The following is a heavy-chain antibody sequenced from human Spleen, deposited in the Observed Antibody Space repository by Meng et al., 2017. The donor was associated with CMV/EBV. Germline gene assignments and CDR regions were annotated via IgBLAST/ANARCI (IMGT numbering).Heavy chain of an antibody. CDR1: GYSISSGYY. V-gene: IGHV4-38-2*02. Sequence: SETLSLTCTVSGYSISSGYYWGWIRQPPGKGLEWIGSIYHSGSTYYNPSLKSRVTISVDTSKNQFSLKLSSVTASDTAVYYCARDPQAAAGPYFEYWGQGTLVTVSS. CDR2: IYHSGST. J-gene: IGHJ4*02. D-gene: IGHD6-13*01. CDR3: ARDPQAAAGPYFEY.